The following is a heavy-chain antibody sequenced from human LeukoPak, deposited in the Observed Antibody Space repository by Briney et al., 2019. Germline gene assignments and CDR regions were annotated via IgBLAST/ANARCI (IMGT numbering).Heavy chain of an antibody. Sequence: GGSLRLSCAASGFTFSTYSMNWVRQAPGKGLEWVSSITSSSSNIYYADSVKGRFTISRDNAKNSLYLQMNSLRVEDTAVYYCARGPLVFSYGTLDYWGQGTLVSVSS. J-gene: IGHJ4*02. CDR3: ARGPLVFSYGTLDY. CDR1: GFTFSTYS. CDR2: ITSSSSNI. V-gene: IGHV3-21*01. D-gene: IGHD5-18*01.